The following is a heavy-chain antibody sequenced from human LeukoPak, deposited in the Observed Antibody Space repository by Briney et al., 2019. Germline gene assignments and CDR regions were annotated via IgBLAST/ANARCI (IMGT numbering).Heavy chain of an antibody. CDR3: TREERGYIPAF. CDR2: VSYDGSWD. CDR1: GFPFTYA. J-gene: IGHJ4*02. D-gene: IGHD3-16*02. V-gene: IGHV3-30*01. Sequence: GGSLRLSCAGSGFPFTYAMTWVRQTPGKGLEWVAFVSYDGSWDSYSDSVKGRFTISRDASKNTLYLQMNSLRAEDTAVYYCTREERGYIPAFWGQGTLVTVSS.